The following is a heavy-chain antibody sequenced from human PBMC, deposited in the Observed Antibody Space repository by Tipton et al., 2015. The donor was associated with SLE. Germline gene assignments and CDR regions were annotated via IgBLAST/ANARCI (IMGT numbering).Heavy chain of an antibody. CDR1: GGSISSGSYY. CDR3: ARGTNYDSGGYYSY. Sequence: TLSLTCTVSGGSISSGSYYWSWIRQPAGKGLEWIGHIYTSGSTNYNPSLKSRVTISVDTSKNQFSLKLSSVTAADTALYYCARGTNYDSGGYYSYWGQGTLVTVSS. D-gene: IGHD3-22*01. V-gene: IGHV4-61*09. CDR2: IYTSGST. J-gene: IGHJ4*02.